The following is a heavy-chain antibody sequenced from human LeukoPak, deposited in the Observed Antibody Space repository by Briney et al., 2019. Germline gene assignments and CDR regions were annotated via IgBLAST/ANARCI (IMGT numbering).Heavy chain of an antibody. Sequence: GGSLRLSCAASGFTFSSYWVHWVRQAPGKGLVWVSRINSDGSSTSYADSVKGRFTISRDNAKNTLYLQMNSLKTEDTAVYYCTTGPYSSSWYWLYWGQGTLVTVSS. CDR1: GFTFSSYW. D-gene: IGHD6-13*01. V-gene: IGHV3-74*01. CDR3: TTGPYSSSWYWLY. J-gene: IGHJ4*02. CDR2: INSDGSST.